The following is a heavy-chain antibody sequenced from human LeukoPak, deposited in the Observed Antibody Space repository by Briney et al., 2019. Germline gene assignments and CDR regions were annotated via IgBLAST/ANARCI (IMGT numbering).Heavy chain of an antibody. V-gene: IGHV1-18*01. J-gene: IGHJ5*02. Sequence: RASVKVSCKASGYTFTSYAMNWVRQAPGQGLEWMGWIRAYNGNTNYAQKLQGRVTMTTDTSTSTAYMELRSLRSDDTAVYYCARLEAVAGPDPWGQGTLVTVSS. CDR1: GYTFTSYA. CDR2: IRAYNGNT. CDR3: ARLEAVAGPDP. D-gene: IGHD6-19*01.